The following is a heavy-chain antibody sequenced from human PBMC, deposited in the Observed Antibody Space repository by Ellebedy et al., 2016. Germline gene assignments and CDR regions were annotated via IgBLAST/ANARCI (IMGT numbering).Heavy chain of an antibody. Sequence: GGSLRLXXAASGFTFKTYAMSWVRQAPGEGLEWVSTLSGSGPKTYYADSVQGRFTISRDNSKSTLYLQMNSLRAEDTAVYYCAKHETDGDYYFDLWGRGNLVTVSS. V-gene: IGHV3-23*01. CDR2: LSGSGPKT. CDR1: GFTFKTYA. J-gene: IGHJ2*01. CDR3: AKHETDGDYYFDL. D-gene: IGHD2-21*01.